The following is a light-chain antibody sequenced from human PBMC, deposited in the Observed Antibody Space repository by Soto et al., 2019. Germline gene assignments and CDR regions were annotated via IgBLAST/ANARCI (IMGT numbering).Light chain of an antibody. CDR1: QSVSNN. CDR3: QQYNDWPPWT. V-gene: IGKV3-15*01. Sequence: EILMTQSPATLSVSPGDRATLSCRASQSVSNNLAWYHQRPGQAPRLLIYGASTRATGIPARFSGSGSGTEFTLTISSLQYEDFAVYYCQQYNDWPPWTFGQGTKVEIK. J-gene: IGKJ1*01. CDR2: GAS.